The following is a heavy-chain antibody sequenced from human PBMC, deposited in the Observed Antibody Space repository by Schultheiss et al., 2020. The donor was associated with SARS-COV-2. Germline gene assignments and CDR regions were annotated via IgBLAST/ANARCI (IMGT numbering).Heavy chain of an antibody. V-gene: IGHV3-23*01. CDR1: GFTFSSYA. CDR3: ASLIFDSAWSGLGVGAFDI. J-gene: IGHJ3*02. Sequence: GGSLRLSCAASGFTFSSYAMSWVRQAPGKGLEWVSGLSISGGSTYYADSVKGRFTISRDNAKNTLYLQMNSLRAEDTAVYYCASLIFDSAWSGLGVGAFDIWGQGTMVTVSS. CDR2: LSISGGST. D-gene: IGHD3-3*01.